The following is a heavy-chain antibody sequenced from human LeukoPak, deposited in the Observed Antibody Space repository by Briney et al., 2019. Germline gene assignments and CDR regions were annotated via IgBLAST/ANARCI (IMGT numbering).Heavy chain of an antibody. CDR1: GGSISSYY. Sequence: SETLSLTCTVSGGSISSYYCSWIRQPAGKGLEWIGTLYYSGKSFYNPSLKSRVTMSVDMSKNHLSLNLSFLTVADTAVYYCARETTKARIDSWGQGILVTVSS. V-gene: IGHV4-4*07. J-gene: IGHJ4*02. D-gene: IGHD1-14*01. CDR2: LYYSGKS. CDR3: ARETTKARIDS.